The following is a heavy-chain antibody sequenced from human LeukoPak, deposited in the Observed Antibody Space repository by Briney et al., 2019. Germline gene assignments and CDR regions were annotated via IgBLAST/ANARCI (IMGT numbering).Heavy chain of an antibody. V-gene: IGHV3-30*14. CDR1: GFTFSSYA. D-gene: IGHD2-15*01. J-gene: IGHJ4*02. Sequence: GRSLRLSCAASGFTFSSYAMHWVRQAPGKGLEWVAVISYDGSNKYYADSVKGRFTISRDNSKNTLYLQMSSLRAEDTAVYYCVKDRYTENYSPGDYWGQGNLVTVSS. CDR2: ISYDGSNK. CDR3: VKDRYTENYSPGDY.